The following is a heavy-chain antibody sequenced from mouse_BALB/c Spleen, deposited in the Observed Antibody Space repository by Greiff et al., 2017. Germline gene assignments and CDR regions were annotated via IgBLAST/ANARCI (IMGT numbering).Heavy chain of an antibody. Sequence: QVQLQQSGPGLVQPSQSLSITCTVSGFSLTSYGVHWVRQSPGKGLEWLGVIWSGGSTDYNAAFISRLSISKDNSKSQVFFKMNSLQANDTAIYYCALSGKRRLGWYFDVWGAGTTVTVSS. D-gene: IGHD4-1*01. J-gene: IGHJ1*01. CDR2: IWSGGST. V-gene: IGHV2-2*02. CDR1: GFSLTSYG. CDR3: ALSGKRRLGWYFDV.